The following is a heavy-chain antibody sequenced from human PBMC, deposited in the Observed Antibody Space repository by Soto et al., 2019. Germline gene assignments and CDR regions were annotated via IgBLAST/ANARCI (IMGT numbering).Heavy chain of an antibody. D-gene: IGHD4-17*01. CDR2: IYSGGST. V-gene: IGHV3-53*01. CDR1: GFTVSSNY. CDR3: ARFSPFYYGDYSGYYFDD. J-gene: IGHJ4*02. Sequence: GGSLRLSCAASGFTVSSNYMSWVRQAPGKGLEWVSVIYSGGSTYYADSVKGRFTISRDNSKNTLYLQMNSLRAEGTAVYYCARFSPFYYGDYSGYYFDDWGKGTLVTVYS.